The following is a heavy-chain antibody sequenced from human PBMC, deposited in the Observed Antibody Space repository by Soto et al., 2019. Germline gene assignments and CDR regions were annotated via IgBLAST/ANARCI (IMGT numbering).Heavy chain of an antibody. CDR1: GFSFGTYS. D-gene: IGHD7-27*01. V-gene: IGHV3-48*02. Sequence: GWSLRLSCAAAGFSFGTYSMNWVRQAPGKGLELVSYINSRSAIYYADSVKGRFTISRDNAKNSLYLQMNSLRDEDTAVYYCARDQNWAFDYWGQGTLVTVSS. CDR2: INSRSAI. CDR3: ARDQNWAFDY. J-gene: IGHJ4*02.